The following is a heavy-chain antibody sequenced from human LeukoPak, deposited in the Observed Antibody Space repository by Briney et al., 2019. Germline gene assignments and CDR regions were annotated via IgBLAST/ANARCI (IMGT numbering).Heavy chain of an antibody. CDR2: ISDSGST. V-gene: IGHV4-59*01. J-gene: IGHJ5*02. D-gene: IGHD4-17*01. Sequence: KASETLSLTCTVSGGSINGYYWTWIRQPPGKGLERIGYISDSGSTNYNPSLKSRVTMSVDSSNTEFSLRLNSVTAADTAVYYCARVFRGAVTSNWFDPWGQGTLVTVSS. CDR1: GGSINGYY. CDR3: ARVFRGAVTSNWFDP.